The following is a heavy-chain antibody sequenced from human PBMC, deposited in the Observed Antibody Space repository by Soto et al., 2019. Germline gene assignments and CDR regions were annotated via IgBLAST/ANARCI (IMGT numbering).Heavy chain of an antibody. D-gene: IGHD3-22*01. CDR3: AREYGYYDSSGYSQGYYFDY. CDR1: GESVSSGVFS. Sequence: SDTLSLTSTASGESVSSGVFSWSLIRKPPGKGLEWIGYIYYSGSTYYNPSLKSRVTISVDTSKNQFSLKLSSVTAADTAVYYCAREYGYYDSSGYSQGYYFDYWGQGTRVTV. V-gene: IGHV4-30-4*02. CDR2: IYYSGST. J-gene: IGHJ4*02.